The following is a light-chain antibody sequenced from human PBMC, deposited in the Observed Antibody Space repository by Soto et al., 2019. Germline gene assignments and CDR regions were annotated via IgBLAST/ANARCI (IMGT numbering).Light chain of an antibody. CDR3: QQRNSWPPTFT. Sequence: EIVLAQSPATLSLSPGERAPLSGRASQSVGSFLAWYQQKPGQAPRLLIYDTSIRATGIPARFSGSGSGTDFTLTISRLEPEDFAVYYCQQRNSWPPTFTVGQGTRLEIK. J-gene: IGKJ5*01. V-gene: IGKV3-11*01. CDR1: QSVGSF. CDR2: DTS.